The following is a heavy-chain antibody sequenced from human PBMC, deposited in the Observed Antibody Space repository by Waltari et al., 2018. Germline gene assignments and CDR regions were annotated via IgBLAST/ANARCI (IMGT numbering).Heavy chain of an antibody. CDR2: IRHDNSEI. CDR3: ARDPGRVGFDY. V-gene: IGHV3-7*01. D-gene: IGHD1-26*01. Sequence: EVQLVESGGGLVQPGGYLRPTFAAFGFTFSTYWMSWVRQAPGKGLEWVANIRHDNSEIYYVDSVKGRFTISRDNAKNSLFLQMNSLRGEDTAVYYCARDPGRVGFDYWGQGTLVTVSS. J-gene: IGHJ4*02. CDR1: GFTFSTYW.